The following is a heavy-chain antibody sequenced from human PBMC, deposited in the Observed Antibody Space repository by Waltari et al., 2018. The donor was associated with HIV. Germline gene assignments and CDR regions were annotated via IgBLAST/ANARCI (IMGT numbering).Heavy chain of an antibody. CDR2: MSRSSSSI. CDR3: ARDINGGWSY. D-gene: IGHD7-27*01. J-gene: IGHJ4*02. V-gene: IGHV3-48*01. CDR1: GFTFSNYT. Sequence: EVQLVESGGGLVQPGGSLRLSCAASGFTFSNYTMNWVRQDPGKGLEWVSYMSRSSSSIFYADSVKGRFTISRDNAKNSLYLQMNSLRVEDTAVYYCARDINGGWSYWGQGTLVTVAS.